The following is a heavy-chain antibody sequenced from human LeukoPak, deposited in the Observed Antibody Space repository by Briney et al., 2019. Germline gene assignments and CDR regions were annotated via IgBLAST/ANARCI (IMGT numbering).Heavy chain of an antibody. CDR3: ARALYCSSTSCYKVRGSSWYSSFGY. Sequence: ASVKVSCKASGYTFTSYGISWVRQAPGQRLEWMGWSNAGNGNTKYSQEFQGRVTITRDTSASTAYMELSSLRSEDTAVYYCARALYCSSTSCYKVRGSSWYSSFGYWGQGTLVTVSS. CDR2: SNAGNGNT. J-gene: IGHJ4*02. D-gene: IGHD2-2*02. V-gene: IGHV1-3*02. CDR1: GYTFTSYG.